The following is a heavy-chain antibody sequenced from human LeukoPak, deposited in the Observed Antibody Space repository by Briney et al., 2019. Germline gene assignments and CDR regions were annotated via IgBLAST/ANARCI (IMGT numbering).Heavy chain of an antibody. D-gene: IGHD3-22*01. CDR3: AKVPGYYYDSSGYYYDN. CDR1: GFTFSTYG. CDR2: INGGGGST. Sequence: PGGSLRLSCAASGFTFSTYGMSWVRQALGKGLEWVSAINGGGGSTYYADSVKGRFTISRDNSKNTLYLQMNSLRAEDTAVYYCAKVPGYYYDSSGYYYDNWGQGTLVTVSS. V-gene: IGHV3-23*01. J-gene: IGHJ4*02.